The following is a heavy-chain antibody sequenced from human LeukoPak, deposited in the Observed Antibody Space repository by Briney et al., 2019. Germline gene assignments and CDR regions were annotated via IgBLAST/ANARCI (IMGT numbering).Heavy chain of an antibody. CDR3: ARGDNIVGATLGFDY. J-gene: IGHJ4*02. V-gene: IGHV1-8*01. CDR1: GYTFTSYD. Sequence: ASVKVSCKASGYTFTSYDVNWVRQATGQGLEWMGWMNPNSGNTGYAQKFQGRVTMTRNTSISTAYMELSSLRSEDTAVYYCARGDNIVGATLGFDYWGQGTLVTVSS. CDR2: MNPNSGNT. D-gene: IGHD1-26*01.